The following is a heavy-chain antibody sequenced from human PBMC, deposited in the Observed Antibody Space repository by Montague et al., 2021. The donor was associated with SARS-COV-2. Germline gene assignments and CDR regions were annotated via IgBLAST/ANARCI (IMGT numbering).Heavy chain of an antibody. D-gene: IGHD1-1*01. J-gene: IGHJ4*02. CDR2: TYYRSKWYT. Sequence: CAISGDSVSSNSAAWNWIRQSLSGGLEWLGRTYYRSKWYTDYAPSVKTRITITPDTANNQFSLHLNSVTPGDTAVYYCAREGTVPGPRGIYFDDWGQGTLVTASS. V-gene: IGHV6-1*01. CDR1: GDSVSSNSAA. CDR3: AREGTVPGPRGIYFDD.